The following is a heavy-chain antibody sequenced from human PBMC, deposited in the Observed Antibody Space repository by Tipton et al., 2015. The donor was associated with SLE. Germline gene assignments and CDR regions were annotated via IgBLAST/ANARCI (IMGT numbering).Heavy chain of an antibody. V-gene: IGHV3-49*04. J-gene: IGHJ2*01. D-gene: IGHD5-18*01. CDR1: GFTFGDYA. Sequence: RSLRLSCSASGFTFGDYAVSWVRQAPGKGLEWVGFIRNKAYGGTTEYAASVKGRFSISRDDSRSIAYLQMNSLKTDDTAVYYCTRDVGGYSYDSPDGPPWYFDLWGRGTLVTVSS. CDR3: TRDVGGYSYDSPDGPPWYFDL. CDR2: IRNKAYGGTT.